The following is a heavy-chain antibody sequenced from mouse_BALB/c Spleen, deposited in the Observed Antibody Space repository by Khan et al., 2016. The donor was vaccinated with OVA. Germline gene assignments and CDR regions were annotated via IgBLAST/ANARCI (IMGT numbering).Heavy chain of an antibody. J-gene: IGHJ2*01. CDR1: GYSLTRYG. Sequence: QMQLEESGPGLVAPSQSLSLTCTVYGYSLTRYGVHWVRQPPGKGLEWLGLIWAGGSTNYTLALMSRISISIDNSKVLVCLIMNSLQTDDTALYYCSRSKDLARYWGQGTTLTGSS. D-gene: IGHD3-3*01. CDR2: IWAGGST. CDR3: SRSKDLARY. V-gene: IGHV2-9*02.